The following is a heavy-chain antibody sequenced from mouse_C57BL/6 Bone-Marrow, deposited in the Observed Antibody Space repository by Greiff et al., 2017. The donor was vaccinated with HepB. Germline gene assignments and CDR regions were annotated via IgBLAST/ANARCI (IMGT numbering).Heavy chain of an antibody. CDR3: VGDYGTPCWYFDV. CDR2: IRSKSNNYAT. Sequence: DVKLVESGGGLVQPKGSLKLSCAASGFSFNTYAMNWVRQAPGKGLEWVARIRSKSNNYATYYADSVKDRFTISRDDSESMLYLQMNNLKTEDTAMYYCVGDYGTPCWYFDVWGTGTTVTVSS. J-gene: IGHJ1*03. D-gene: IGHD1-1*01. V-gene: IGHV10-1*01. CDR1: GFSFNTYA.